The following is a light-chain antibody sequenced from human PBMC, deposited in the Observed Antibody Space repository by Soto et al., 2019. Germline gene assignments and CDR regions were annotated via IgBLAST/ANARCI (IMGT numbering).Light chain of an antibody. CDR1: SGYSNYK. CDR2: VGTGGIVG. J-gene: IGLJ2*01. V-gene: IGLV9-49*03. Sequence: QSVLTQPPSASASLGASVTLNCTLSSGYSNYKVDWYQQRPGKGPRFVMRVGTGGIVGSKGDGIPDRFSVLGSGLNRYLTINNIQEEDESDYHCGADHGSGSNFVVFGGGTKLTVL. CDR3: GADHGSGSNFVV.